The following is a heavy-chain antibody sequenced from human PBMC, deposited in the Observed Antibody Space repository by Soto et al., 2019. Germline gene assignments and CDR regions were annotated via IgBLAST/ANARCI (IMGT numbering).Heavy chain of an antibody. CDR3: ERKTYTLGEGSFEP. V-gene: IGHV1-69*01. D-gene: IGHD3-10*01. J-gene: IGHJ5*02. CDR1: GGTFSSYA. CDR2: IIPIFGTA. Sequence: QVQLVQSGAEVKKPGSSVKVSCKGSGGTFSSYAVTWVRQAPGQGLEWMGEIIPIFGTATDAQKFQGRVTITADESTSTAYMELSRLRSEDTTLYYCERKTYTLGEGSFEPWGQGTMVSVSS.